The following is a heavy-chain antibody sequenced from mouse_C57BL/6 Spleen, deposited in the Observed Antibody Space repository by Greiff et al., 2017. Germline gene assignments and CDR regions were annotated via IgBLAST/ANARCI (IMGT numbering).Heavy chain of an antibody. J-gene: IGHJ4*01. V-gene: IGHV1-39*01. CDR2: INPNYGTT. CDR1: GYSFTDYN. Sequence: EVKLQQSGPELVKPGASVKISCKASGYSFTDYNMNWVKQSNGKSLEWIGVINPNYGTTSYNQKFKGKATLTVDQSSSTAYMQLNSLTSEDSAVYYCAPYDYDSYYYAMDDWGQGTSVTVSS. D-gene: IGHD2-4*01. CDR3: APYDYDSYYYAMDD.